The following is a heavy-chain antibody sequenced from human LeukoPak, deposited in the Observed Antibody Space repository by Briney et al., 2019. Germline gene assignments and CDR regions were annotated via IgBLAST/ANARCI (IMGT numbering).Heavy chain of an antibody. CDR3: ASDYDYGAHSSDY. D-gene: IGHD4-17*01. Sequence: GGSLRLSCAASGFTFSDYYMSWIRQAPGKGLEWVSYISSSGTIISYADSVKGRFTISRDNAKNSLYLQMNSLRAEDTAVYYCASDYDYGAHSSDYWGQGTLGTVSS. V-gene: IGHV3-11*04. J-gene: IGHJ4*02. CDR2: ISSSGTII. CDR1: GFTFSDYY.